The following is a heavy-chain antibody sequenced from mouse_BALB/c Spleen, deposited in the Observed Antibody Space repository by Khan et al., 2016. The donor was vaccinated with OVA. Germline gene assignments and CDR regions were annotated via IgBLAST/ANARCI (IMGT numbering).Heavy chain of an antibody. Sequence: GQDGPELKKPGETVKISCKASGHTFTKFGMNWVKQAPGKGLKWMGWINTHTGEPTYADDFNGRFAFSLETSASTAYLQINNLKNEDTATYFCARPPYFSYVLDNWGQGTSVTVSS. V-gene: IGHV9-3-1*01. CDR1: GHTFTKFG. D-gene: IGHD2-10*01. J-gene: IGHJ4*01. CDR3: ARPPYFSYVLDN. CDR2: INTHTGEP.